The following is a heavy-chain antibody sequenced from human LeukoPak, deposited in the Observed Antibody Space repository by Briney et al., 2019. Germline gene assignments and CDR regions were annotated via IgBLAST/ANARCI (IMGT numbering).Heavy chain of an antibody. J-gene: IGHJ5*02. CDR1: GGSISSSSYY. CDR3: ARLADITMVRGVGWFDP. CDR2: IYYSGST. D-gene: IGHD3-10*01. Sequence: PSETLSLTCTVSGGSISSSSYYWGWIRQPPGKGLEWIGSIYYSGSTYYNPSLKSRVTISVDTPKNQFSLKLSSVTAADTAVYYCARLADITMVRGVGWFDPWGQGTLVTVSS. V-gene: IGHV4-39*01.